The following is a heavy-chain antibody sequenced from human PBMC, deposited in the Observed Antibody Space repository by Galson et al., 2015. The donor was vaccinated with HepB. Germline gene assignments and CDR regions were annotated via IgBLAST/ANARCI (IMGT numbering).Heavy chain of an antibody. Sequence: SGFAFSTSDFHWVRQAAGKDLEWVSAIGITSDTHYPDSVEGRFTISRENGRRSVYLQMNGLRAGDTAIYYCARAAPGFTASHHLDHWGQGILVTVSS. CDR1: GFAFSTSD. J-gene: IGHJ4*02. CDR3: ARAAPGFTASHHLDH. D-gene: IGHD2-2*01. CDR2: IGITSDT. V-gene: IGHV3-13*04.